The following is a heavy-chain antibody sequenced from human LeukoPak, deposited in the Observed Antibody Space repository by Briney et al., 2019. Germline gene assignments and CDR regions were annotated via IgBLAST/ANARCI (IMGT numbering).Heavy chain of an antibody. J-gene: IGHJ4*02. CDR2: IYPGDSDT. Sequence: GESLKISCKGSGYSFTGYWIGWVRQMPGKGLGWMGIIYPGDSDTRYSPPFQGQVTISADKSTSTAYLQWSSLKASDTAMYYCASSRDGYKGYFDYWGQGTLVTVSS. V-gene: IGHV5-51*01. CDR1: GYSFTGYW. D-gene: IGHD5-24*01. CDR3: ASSRDGYKGYFDY.